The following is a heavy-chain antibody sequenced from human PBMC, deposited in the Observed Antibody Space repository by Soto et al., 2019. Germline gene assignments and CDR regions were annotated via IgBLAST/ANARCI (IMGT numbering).Heavy chain of an antibody. J-gene: IGHJ4*02. CDR3: AKAPRGGVIITTYSAHIDY. CDR2: INPDGGST. D-gene: IGHD3-3*01. CDR1: GYTFTSYY. V-gene: IGHV1-46*01. Sequence: QVQLVQSGAEVKKPGASVMLSCKASGYTFTSYYMHWVRQAPGQGVEWMGIINPDGGSTRYAQKFQGRVTMTRDTSTRTFHMELSSLRSEDTAMYYCAKAPRGGVIITTYSAHIDYWGQGTLVTVSS.